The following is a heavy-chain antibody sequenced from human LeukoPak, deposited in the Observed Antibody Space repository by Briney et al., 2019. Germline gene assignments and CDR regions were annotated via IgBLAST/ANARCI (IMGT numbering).Heavy chain of an antibody. CDR1: GFTFSNAW. D-gene: IGHD4-17*01. CDR2: IKSKTDGGTT. V-gene: IGHV3-15*01. J-gene: IGHJ4*02. CDR3: TTGLLKEDQYYGDYVYYFDY. Sequence: GGTLRLSCAASGFTFSNAWMSWVRQAPGKGLEWVGRIKSKTDGGTTDYAAPVKGRFTISRDDSKNTLYLQMNSLKTEDTAVYYCTTGLLKEDQYYGDYVYYFDYWGQGTLVTVSS.